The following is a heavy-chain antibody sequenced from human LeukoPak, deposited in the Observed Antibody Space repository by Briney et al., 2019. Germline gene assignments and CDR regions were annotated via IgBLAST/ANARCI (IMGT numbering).Heavy chain of an antibody. CDR1: GGSISSYY. Sequence: PSETLSLTCTVSGGSISSYYWSWIRQPAGKGLEWIGRIYTSGSTNYNPSLKSRVTISVDTSKNQLSLRLSSVAAADTAVYYCASTGYSSSWYEGQIDYWGQGTLVTVSS. D-gene: IGHD6-13*01. CDR2: IYTSGST. V-gene: IGHV4-4*07. J-gene: IGHJ4*02. CDR3: ASTGYSSSWYEGQIDY.